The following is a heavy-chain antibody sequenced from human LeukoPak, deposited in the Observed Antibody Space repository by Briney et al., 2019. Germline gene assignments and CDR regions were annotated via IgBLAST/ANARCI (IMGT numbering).Heavy chain of an antibody. D-gene: IGHD6-25*01. CDR2: IYYNGIN. V-gene: IGHV4-59*01. CDR3: ARTSSDHGGYVGAFDI. Sequence: SETLSFTGTGYGGSISGYYWSWIRQPPGKGLEWIGYIYYNGINKYNPSLRSRVTISVDTSKNQFSLKLSSVTAADTAVYYCARTSSDHGGYVGAFDIWGQGTMVSVSS. CDR1: GGSISGYY. J-gene: IGHJ3*02.